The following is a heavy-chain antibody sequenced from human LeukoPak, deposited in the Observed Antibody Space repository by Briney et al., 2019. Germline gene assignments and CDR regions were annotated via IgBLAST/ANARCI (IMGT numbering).Heavy chain of an antibody. Sequence: GGSLRLSCAASGFTFSSYEMNWFRQAPGKGLEWVSYIGSSSSPINYAYSVKGRFTISRDKAKNSQYLQMISRRAEDTAVYYCAKEAWHDDFDDWGQGTLVTVSS. CDR1: GFTFSSYE. CDR2: IGSSSSPI. V-gene: IGHV3-48*03. CDR3: AKEAWHDDFDD. D-gene: IGHD1-1*01. J-gene: IGHJ4*02.